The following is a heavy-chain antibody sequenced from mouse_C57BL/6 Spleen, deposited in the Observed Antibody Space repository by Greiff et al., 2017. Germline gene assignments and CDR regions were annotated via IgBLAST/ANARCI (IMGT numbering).Heavy chain of an antibody. Sequence: QVQLQQSGAELVRPGSSVKLSCKASGYTFTSYWMHWVKQRPIQGLKWIGNIDPSDSETHYNQKFKDKATLTVDKSSSTAYMQLSSLTSEDSSVSYCARSPYSGNPAWFAYWGQGPLVTVSA. CDR1: GYTFTSYW. D-gene: IGHD2-10*01. CDR2: IDPSDSET. V-gene: IGHV1-52*01. J-gene: IGHJ3*01. CDR3: ARSPYSGNPAWFAY.